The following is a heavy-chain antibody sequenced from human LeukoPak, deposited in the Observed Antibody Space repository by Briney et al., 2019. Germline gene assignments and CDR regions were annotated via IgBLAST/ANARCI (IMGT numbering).Heavy chain of an antibody. CDR3: ASPRLGYCSSITCYPFDY. CDR1: GFTFSSYG. D-gene: IGHD2-2*01. V-gene: IGHV3-48*01. J-gene: IGHJ4*02. CDR2: ITSGGTI. Sequence: GGSLRLSCAASGFTFSSYGMSWVRQAPGKGLEWLSHITSGGTIYYADSVKGRFTISRDNAKSSLYLQMNSLRAEDTAVYYCASPRLGYCSSITCYPFDYWGQGTLVTVSS.